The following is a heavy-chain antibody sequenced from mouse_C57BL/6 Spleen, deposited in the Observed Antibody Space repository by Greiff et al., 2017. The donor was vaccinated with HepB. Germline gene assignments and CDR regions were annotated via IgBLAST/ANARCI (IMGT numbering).Heavy chain of an antibody. CDR2: IDPSDSYT. J-gene: IGHJ4*01. CDR1: GYTFTSYW. V-gene: IGHV1-69*01. Sequence: QVQLQQPGAELVMPGASVKLSCKASGYTFTSYWMHWVKQRPGQGLAWIGEIDPSDSYTNYNQKFKGKSTLTVDKSSSTAYMQLSSLTSEDSAVYYCARSGDGYYFYAMDYWGQGTSVTVSS. CDR3: ARSGDGYYFYAMDY. D-gene: IGHD2-3*01.